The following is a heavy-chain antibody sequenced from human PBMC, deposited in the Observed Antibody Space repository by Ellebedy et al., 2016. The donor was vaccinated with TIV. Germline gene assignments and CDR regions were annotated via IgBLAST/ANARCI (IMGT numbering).Heavy chain of an antibody. CDR3: ARRHYYDSTGPTSDY. D-gene: IGHD3-22*01. V-gene: IGHV3-48*02. Sequence: GESLKISCAASGFTFSSYSMNWVRQAPGKGLEWVSYISISSSVIYYADSVKGRFTISRDDAKNSLYLQMNSLRDEDTAVYYCARRHYYDSTGPTSDYWGQGTLVTVSS. CDR1: GFTFSSYS. J-gene: IGHJ4*02. CDR2: ISISSSVI.